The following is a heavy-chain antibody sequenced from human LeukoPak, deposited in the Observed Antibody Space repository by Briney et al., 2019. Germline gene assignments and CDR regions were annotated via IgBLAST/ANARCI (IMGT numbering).Heavy chain of an antibody. CDR1: GGTFSSYA. CDR2: IIPIFGTA. V-gene: IGHV1-69*05. J-gene: IGHJ4*02. CDR3: ARVGHSSSGPFDY. D-gene: IGHD6-13*01. Sequence: SVKVSCKASGGTFSSYAISWVQQAPGQGLEWMGGIIPIFGTANYAQKFQGRVTITTDESTSTAYMELSSLRSEDTAVYYCARVGHSSSGPFDYWGQGTLVTVSS.